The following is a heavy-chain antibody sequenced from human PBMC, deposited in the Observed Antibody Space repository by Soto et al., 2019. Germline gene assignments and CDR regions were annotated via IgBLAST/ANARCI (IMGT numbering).Heavy chain of an antibody. CDR3: ARSRVTYYYDRSAFDI. CDR1: GGTFSSYA. CDR2: IIPIFGTA. J-gene: IGHJ3*02. V-gene: IGHV1-69*01. D-gene: IGHD3-22*01. Sequence: QVQLVQSGAEVKKRGSSVKVSCKASGGTFSSYAISWVRQAPGQGLEWMGGIIPIFGTANYAQKFQGRVTITADESTSTAYMELSSLRSEDTAVYYCARSRVTYYYDRSAFDIWGQGTMVTVSS.